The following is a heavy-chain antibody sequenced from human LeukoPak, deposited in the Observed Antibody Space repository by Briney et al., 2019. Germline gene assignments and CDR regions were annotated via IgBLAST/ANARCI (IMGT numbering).Heavy chain of an antibody. Sequence: GGSLRLSCGASGFTVSNNHMSWVRQAPGKGLEWVSITFSDGTTYYADSVKGRFTISRDNSRNTLYVQMNSLRAEDTAVYFCARDRVEVTTSMLGGVKRTVTDYYGMDVWGQGTTVT. D-gene: IGHD3-16*01. CDR2: TFSDGTT. J-gene: IGHJ6*02. CDR3: ARDRVEVTTSMLGGVKRTVTDYYGMDV. CDR1: GFTVSNNH. V-gene: IGHV3-53*01.